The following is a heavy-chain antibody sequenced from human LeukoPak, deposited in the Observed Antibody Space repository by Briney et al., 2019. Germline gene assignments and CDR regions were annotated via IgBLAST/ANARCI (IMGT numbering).Heavy chain of an antibody. CDR1: GGSFSSYA. V-gene: IGHV1-69*13. Sequence: ASVKVSCKASGGSFSSYAISWVRQAPGQGLEWMGGIIPMFRTANYAQNFQVRVTITADESTRTVYMELSSLRSEDTAIYYCARDKFGAGTYVFDYWGQGTLVTVSS. D-gene: IGHD3-10*01. CDR2: IIPMFRTA. J-gene: IGHJ4*02. CDR3: ARDKFGAGTYVFDY.